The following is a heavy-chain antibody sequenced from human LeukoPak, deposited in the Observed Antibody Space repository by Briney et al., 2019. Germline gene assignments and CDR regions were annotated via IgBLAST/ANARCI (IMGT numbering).Heavy chain of an antibody. J-gene: IGHJ4*02. Sequence: KSSETLSLTCTVSGGSISNYYWSWIRQPAGKGLEWIMRIYTSGSTNYNPSLKSRVTMSVDTSKNQFSLKLSSVTAADTAVYYCARAYCSGGSCYSGVDYWGQGTLVTVSS. CDR2: IYTSGST. CDR1: GGSISNYY. D-gene: IGHD2-15*01. V-gene: IGHV4-4*07. CDR3: ARAYCSGGSCYSGVDY.